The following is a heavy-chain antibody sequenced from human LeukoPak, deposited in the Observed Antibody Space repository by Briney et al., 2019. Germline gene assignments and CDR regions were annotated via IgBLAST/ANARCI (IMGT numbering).Heavy chain of an antibody. D-gene: IGHD3-9*01. CDR1: GFTFSSYS. CDR3: ARDFPTYYDILTGPPMDV. CDR2: ISSSSSYI. J-gene: IGHJ6*03. V-gene: IGHV3-21*01. Sequence: SGGSLRLSCAASGFTFSSYSMNWVRQAPGKGLEWVSSISSSSSYIYYADSVKGRFTISRDNANNSLYLQMNSLRAEDTAVYYCARDFPTYYDILTGPPMDVWGKGTTVTVSS.